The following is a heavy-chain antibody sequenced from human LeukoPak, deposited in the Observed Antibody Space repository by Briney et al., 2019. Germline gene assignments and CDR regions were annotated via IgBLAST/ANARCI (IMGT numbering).Heavy chain of an antibody. D-gene: IGHD3-3*01. V-gene: IGHV4-34*01. CDR3: ARGHVLRFLEWLLSRRSPLLYFDY. CDR1: GGSFSGYY. Sequence: SETLSLTCAVYGGSFSGYYWSWIRQPPGKGLEWIGEINHSGSTNYNPYLKSRVTISVDTSKNQFSPKLSSVTAADTAVYYCARGHVLRFLEWLLSRRSPLLYFDYWGQGTLVTVSS. J-gene: IGHJ4*02. CDR2: INHSGST.